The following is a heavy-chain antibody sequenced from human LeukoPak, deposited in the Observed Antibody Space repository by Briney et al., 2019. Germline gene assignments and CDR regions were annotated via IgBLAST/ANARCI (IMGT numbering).Heavy chain of an antibody. CDR2: INHSGST. CDR1: GGSFSGYY. J-gene: IGHJ6*02. CDR3: ARGQPPRRITMVRGTYGMDV. Sequence: PSETLSLTCAVYGGSFSGYYWSWIRQPPGKGLEWIGEINHSGSTNYNPSIKSRVTISVDTSKNQFSLKLSSVTAADTAVYYCARGQPPRRITMVRGTYGMDVWGQGTTVTVSS. V-gene: IGHV4-34*01. D-gene: IGHD3-10*01.